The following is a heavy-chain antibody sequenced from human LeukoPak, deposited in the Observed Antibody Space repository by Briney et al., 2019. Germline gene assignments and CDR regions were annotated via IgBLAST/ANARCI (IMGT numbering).Heavy chain of an antibody. D-gene: IGHD2-15*01. Sequence: SVKVSCKASGGTFSSYAISWVRQAPGQGLEWMGRIIPILGIANYAQKFQGRVTITADKATSTAYMELSSLRSEDTAVYYCARGYCSGGSCYNNWFDPWGQGTLVTVSS. CDR1: GGTFSSYA. CDR2: IIPILGIA. V-gene: IGHV1-69*04. CDR3: ARGYCSGGSCYNNWFDP. J-gene: IGHJ5*02.